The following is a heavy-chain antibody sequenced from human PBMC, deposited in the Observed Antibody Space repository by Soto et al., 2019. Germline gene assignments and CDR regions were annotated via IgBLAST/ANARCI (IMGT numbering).Heavy chain of an antibody. Sequence: SETLSLTCTVSGGSISSSSYYWGWIRQPPGKGLEWIGSIYYSGSAYYNPSLKSRVTISVDTSKNQFSLKLSSVTAADTAVYYCARLYLFDYWGQGTLVTVSS. J-gene: IGHJ4*02. CDR3: ARLYLFDY. CDR2: IYYSGSA. D-gene: IGHD3-16*02. V-gene: IGHV4-39*01. CDR1: GGSISSSSYY.